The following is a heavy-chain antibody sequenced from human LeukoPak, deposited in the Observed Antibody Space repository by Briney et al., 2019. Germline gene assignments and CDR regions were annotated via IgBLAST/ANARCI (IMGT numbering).Heavy chain of an antibody. Sequence: SVTVSFTASGYTFTIYGISWVRHAPGQGLEWMGGIAPIFGTPNYAQNFQGRVTITTDESTSTAYMELSSLRSDDTAVYYCASHFRSNHYYFYYMDVWGTGTTVTVSS. CDR2: IAPIFGTP. J-gene: IGHJ6*03. V-gene: IGHV1-69*05. CDR3: ASHFRSNHYYFYYMDV. D-gene: IGHD3-16*02. CDR1: GYTFTIYG.